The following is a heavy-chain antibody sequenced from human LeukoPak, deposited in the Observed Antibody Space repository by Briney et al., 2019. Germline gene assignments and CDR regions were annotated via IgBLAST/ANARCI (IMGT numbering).Heavy chain of an antibody. D-gene: IGHD3-16*02. V-gene: IGHV1-18*01. CDR3: ARGDDYVWGSYRELDY. CDR1: GYTFTSYG. Sequence: GASVKVSCKASGYTFTSYGISWVRQAPGQGLEWMGWISAYNGNTNYAQKLRGRVTMTTDTSTSTAYMELRSLRSDDTAVYYCARGDDYVWGSYRELDYWGQGTLVTVSS. J-gene: IGHJ4*02. CDR2: ISAYNGNT.